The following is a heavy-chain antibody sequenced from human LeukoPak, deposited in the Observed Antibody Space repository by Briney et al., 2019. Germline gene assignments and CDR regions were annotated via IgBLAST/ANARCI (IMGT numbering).Heavy chain of an antibody. J-gene: IGHJ6*04. Sequence: PSETLSLTCAVSGGSISSGGYSWSWIRQPPGKGLEWIGYIYHSGSTYYNPSLKSQVTISLDRSKNQFSLKLSSVTAADTAVYYCARNHLTGYFYYGMDVWGKGTTVTVSS. V-gene: IGHV4-30-2*01. D-gene: IGHD3-9*01. CDR2: IYHSGST. CDR1: GGSISSGGYS. CDR3: ARNHLTGYFYYGMDV.